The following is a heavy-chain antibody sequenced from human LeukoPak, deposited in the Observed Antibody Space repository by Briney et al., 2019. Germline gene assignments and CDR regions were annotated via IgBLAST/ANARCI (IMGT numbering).Heavy chain of an antibody. CDR2: INHSGST. CDR1: GGSFSGYY. Sequence: SETLSLTCAVYGGSFSGYYWSWIRQLPGKGLEWIGEINHSGSTNYNPSLKSRVTISVDTSKNQFSLKLSSVTAADTAVYYCARGYVGPLPRNYYYYGMDVWGKGTTVTVSS. V-gene: IGHV4-34*01. CDR3: ARGYVGPLPRNYYYYGMDV. D-gene: IGHD1-26*01. J-gene: IGHJ6*04.